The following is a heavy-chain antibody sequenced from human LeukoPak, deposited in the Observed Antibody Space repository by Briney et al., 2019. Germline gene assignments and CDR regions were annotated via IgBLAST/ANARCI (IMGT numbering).Heavy chain of an antibody. Sequence: GATVKISCKTSGYSITDYFMHWIEEAPGKGLEWMGRVDPQDGETIYAEKFQGRVTITADKSTNTAYMELTSVTSEDTAVYYCARGGAVAGSLDYWGQGTLVTVSS. CDR1: GYSITDYF. CDR2: VDPQDGET. CDR3: ARGGAVAGSLDY. D-gene: IGHD6-19*01. V-gene: IGHV1-69-2*01. J-gene: IGHJ4*02.